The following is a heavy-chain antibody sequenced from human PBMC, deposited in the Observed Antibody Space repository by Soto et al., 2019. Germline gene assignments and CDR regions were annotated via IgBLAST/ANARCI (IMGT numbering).Heavy chain of an antibody. CDR3: AKDRRLLPHDAYFDY. CDR1: GFTFGSFG. Sequence: QVQLVESGGGVVQPGRSLRLSCAASGFTFGSFGMHWVRQAPGKGLEWVALISYDGSNKYYADSVKGRFTISRDNSKNTLYLQMNSLRAEDTAVYYCAKDRRLLPHDAYFDYWGQGTLVTVSS. J-gene: IGHJ4*02. D-gene: IGHD3-22*01. CDR2: ISYDGSNK. V-gene: IGHV3-30*18.